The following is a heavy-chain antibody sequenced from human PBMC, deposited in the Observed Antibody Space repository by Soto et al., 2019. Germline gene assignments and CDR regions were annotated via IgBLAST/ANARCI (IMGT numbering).Heavy chain of an antibody. CDR2: ISWDGGST. D-gene: IGHD1-26*01. CDR1: GFTFDDYT. CDR3: AKGSYPTPPIYYYYGMDV. V-gene: IGHV3-43*01. Sequence: GGSLRLSCAASGFTFDDYTMHWVRQAPGKGLEWVSLISWDGGSTYYADSVKGRFTISRDNSKNSLYLQMNSLRTEDTALYYCAKGSYPTPPIYYYYGMDVWGQGTTVTVSS. J-gene: IGHJ6*02.